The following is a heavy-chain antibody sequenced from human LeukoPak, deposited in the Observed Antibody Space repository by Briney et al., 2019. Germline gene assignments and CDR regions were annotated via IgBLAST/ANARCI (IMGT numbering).Heavy chain of an antibody. D-gene: IGHD4-17*01. V-gene: IGHV4-34*01. J-gene: IGHJ4*02. CDR1: GGSFSGYY. CDR3: ARGPRYGDYHFDY. Sequence: PSETLSLTCAVYGGSFSGYYWSWIRQPPGKGLEWIGEINHSGSTNYNPSLKSRVTISVDTSKNQFSLKLSSVTAADTAVYYCARGPRYGDYHFDYWGQGTLVTVSS. CDR2: INHSGST.